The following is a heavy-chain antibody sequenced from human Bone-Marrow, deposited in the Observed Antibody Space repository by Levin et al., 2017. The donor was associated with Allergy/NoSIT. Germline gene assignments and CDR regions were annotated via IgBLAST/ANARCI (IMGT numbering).Heavy chain of an antibody. CDR1: GGSINSADYY. J-gene: IGHJ4*02. V-gene: IGHV4-30-4*01. CDR2: IYYSGST. D-gene: IGHD6-13*01. Sequence: TSETLSLTCTVSGGSINSADYYWSWVRQSPGKGLEWIGNIYYSGSTFLNPSLKRRVTMSVDTSNNRFSLRLNSVTASDTAVYYCARVDRFSSSWYFDYWGQGTLVTVSS. CDR3: ARVDRFSSSWYFDY.